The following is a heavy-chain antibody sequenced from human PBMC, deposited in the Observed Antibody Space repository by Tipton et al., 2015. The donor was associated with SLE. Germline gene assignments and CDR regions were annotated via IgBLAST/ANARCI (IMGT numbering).Heavy chain of an antibody. CDR3: AKDRFNSGGDFDY. V-gene: IGHV3-33*06. Sequence: SLRLSCAASGFTFSSYAMHWVRQAPGKGLEWVAIIWYDGSNKYYADSVKGRFTISRDNSKNTLYLQMNSLRAEDTAVYYCAKDRFNSGGDFDYWGQGTLVTVSS. J-gene: IGHJ4*02. CDR2: IWYDGSNK. D-gene: IGHD4-23*01. CDR1: GFTFSSYA.